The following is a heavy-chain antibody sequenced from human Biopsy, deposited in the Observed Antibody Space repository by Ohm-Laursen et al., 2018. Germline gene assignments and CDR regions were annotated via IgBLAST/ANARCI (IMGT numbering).Heavy chain of an antibody. CDR2: ISGGGTI. J-gene: IGHJ6*02. Sequence: SLRLSCAASGFSFSDYYMRWIRQAPGRGLEWVSYISGGGTIYYGDSTKGRVTISRDNAKNSLYLQMHSLRAEDTAVYYCARDTRWSPYSMDVWGQGTTVTVSS. CDR3: ARDTRWSPYSMDV. V-gene: IGHV3-11*01. CDR1: GFSFSDYY. D-gene: IGHD4-23*01.